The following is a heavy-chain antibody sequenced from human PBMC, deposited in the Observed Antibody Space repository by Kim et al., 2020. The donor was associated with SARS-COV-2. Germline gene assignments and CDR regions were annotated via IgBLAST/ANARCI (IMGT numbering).Heavy chain of an antibody. CDR3: ARDYGGNSADYYFDY. CDR2: ISYDGSDK. D-gene: IGHD2-21*02. Sequence: GGSLRLSCAASGFTFSSYAMHWVRQAPGKGLEWVAVISYDGSDKHNADSVKGRFTISRDNSKNTLYLQMNSLRAEDTAVYYCARDYGGNSADYYFDYWGQGTLVTASS. CDR1: GFTFSSYA. V-gene: IGHV3-30-3*01. J-gene: IGHJ4*02.